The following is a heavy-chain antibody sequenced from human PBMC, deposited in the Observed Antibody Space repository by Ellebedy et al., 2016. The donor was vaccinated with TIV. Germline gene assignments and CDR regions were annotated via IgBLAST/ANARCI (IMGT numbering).Heavy chain of an antibody. Sequence: MPSETLSLTCAVYGGSFSGYYWSWIRQPPGKGLEWIGEINHSGSTNYNPSLNSRVTVSVDPSKNQFSLKLSSVTAADTAVYYCARCPGDTAMVTCYFDYWGQGTLVTVSS. CDR1: GGSFSGYY. J-gene: IGHJ4*02. CDR2: INHSGST. V-gene: IGHV4-34*01. D-gene: IGHD5-18*01. CDR3: ARCPGDTAMVTCYFDY.